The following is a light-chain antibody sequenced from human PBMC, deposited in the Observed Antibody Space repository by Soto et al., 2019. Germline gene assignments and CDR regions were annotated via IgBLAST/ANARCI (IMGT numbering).Light chain of an antibody. J-gene: IGKJ1*01. CDR2: DAS. Sequence: DIQMTQSPSTLSGSVGDRVTITCRASQTISSWLAWYQQKPGKAPKLLISDASDLERGVPSRFSGSGPGTEFTLTISSLQPDDFATYYCQQYDSYSWTFGQGTKVDIK. CDR1: QTISSW. V-gene: IGKV1-5*01. CDR3: QQYDSYSWT.